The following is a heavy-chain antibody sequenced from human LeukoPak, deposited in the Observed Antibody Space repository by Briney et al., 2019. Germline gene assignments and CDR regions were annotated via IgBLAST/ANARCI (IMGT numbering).Heavy chain of an antibody. D-gene: IGHD6-19*01. CDR2: IKQDGSEK. CDR3: ARGGIAMAGSMSLMD. J-gene: IGHJ4*02. V-gene: IGHV3-7*03. CDR1: GFTLSTFW. Sequence: GGSLRLSCAASGFTLSTFWMSWVRQAPGKGLEWVANIKQDGSEKYYVDSVKGRFTISRDNAKNSLYLQMNSLRAEDTAVYYCARGGIAMAGSMSLMDWGQGTLVTASS.